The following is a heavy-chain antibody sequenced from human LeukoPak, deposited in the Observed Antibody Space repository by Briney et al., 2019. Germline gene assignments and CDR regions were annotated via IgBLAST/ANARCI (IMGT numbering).Heavy chain of an antibody. CDR2: IKQDGSEK. D-gene: IGHD3-9*01. V-gene: IGHV3-7*03. Sequence: GGSLRFSCAASGFTFSRYWMSWVRQAPGKGLEWVANIKQDGSEKYYVDSVKGRFTISRDNAKNSLYLQMNSLRAEDTAVYYCARGKDWYDYWGQGTLVTVSS. J-gene: IGHJ4*02. CDR1: GFTFSRYW. CDR3: ARGKDWYDY.